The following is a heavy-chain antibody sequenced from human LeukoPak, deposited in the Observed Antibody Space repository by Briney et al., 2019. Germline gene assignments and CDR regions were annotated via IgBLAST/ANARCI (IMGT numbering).Heavy chain of an antibody. D-gene: IGHD6-13*01. V-gene: IGHV4-59*01. J-gene: IGHJ4*02. CDR3: ARDYSSSWNYFDY. CDR2: IYYSGST. CDR1: GGSISSYY. Sequence: SETLSLTCTVSGGSISSYYWSWIRQPPGKGLEWIGYIYYSGSTNYNPSLKSRVTISVDTSKNQFSLKLSSVTAADTAVYYCARDYSSSWNYFDYWGQGTLATVSS.